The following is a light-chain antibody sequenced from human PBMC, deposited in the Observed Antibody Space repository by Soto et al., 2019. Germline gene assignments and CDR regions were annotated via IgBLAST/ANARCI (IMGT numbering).Light chain of an antibody. Sequence: DIQMPQSPSSLSASVGDRVTITCQASQDINKYLNWYQQKPGKAPKLLIYDASTLEPGVPSRFSGSGSGTHFAFTISSLQPEDIAAYSCQQFDGRPYTFGQGTKLQI. CDR2: DAS. CDR3: QQFDGRPYT. V-gene: IGKV1-33*01. CDR1: QDINKY. J-gene: IGKJ2*01.